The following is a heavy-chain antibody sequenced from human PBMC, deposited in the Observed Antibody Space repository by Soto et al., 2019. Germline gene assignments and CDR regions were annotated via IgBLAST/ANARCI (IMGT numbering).Heavy chain of an antibody. CDR3: AKDLAEGSRYYYYYMDV. CDR2: ISWNSGSI. Sequence: GGSLRLSCAASGFTFDDYAMHWVRQAPGKGLEWVSGISWNSGSIGYADSVKGRFTISRDNAKNSLYLQMNSLRAEDTALYYCAKDLAEGSRYYYYYMDVWGKGTTVTVSS. V-gene: IGHV3-9*01. CDR1: GFTFDDYA. D-gene: IGHD3-10*01. J-gene: IGHJ6*03.